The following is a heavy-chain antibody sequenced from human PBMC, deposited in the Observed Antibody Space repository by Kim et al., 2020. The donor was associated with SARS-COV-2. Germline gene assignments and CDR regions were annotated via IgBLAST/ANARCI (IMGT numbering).Heavy chain of an antibody. V-gene: IGHV4-31*03. D-gene: IGHD4-17*01. CDR1: GVSISSRSYF. Sequence: SETLSLTCTVSGVSISSRSYFWTWIRQQSGKGLEWIGFIYDSGSTYYNPSLQSRTTLSIDTSKNQFSLKLTSVTAADTAVYYCARDDHGAYIIDSWGQGT. CDR3: ARDDHGAYIIDS. CDR2: IYDSGST. J-gene: IGHJ4*02.